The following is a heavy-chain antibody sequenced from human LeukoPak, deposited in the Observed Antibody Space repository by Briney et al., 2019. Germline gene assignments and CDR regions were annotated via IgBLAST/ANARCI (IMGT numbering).Heavy chain of an antibody. CDR2: INHSGST. CDR3: ARGGYCSSTSCYAGRFDY. Sequence: PSETLSLTCAVYGGSFSGYYWSWIRQPPGKGLEWIGEINHSGSTNYNPSLKSRVTISVDTSKNQFSLKLSSVTAADTAVYYCARGGYCSSTSCYAGRFDYWGQGTLVTVSS. V-gene: IGHV4-34*01. D-gene: IGHD2-2*01. CDR1: GGSFSGYY. J-gene: IGHJ4*02.